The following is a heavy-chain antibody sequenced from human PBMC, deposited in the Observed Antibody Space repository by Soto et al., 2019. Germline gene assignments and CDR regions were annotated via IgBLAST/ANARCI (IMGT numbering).Heavy chain of an antibody. CDR1: GFTFNGSV. J-gene: IGHJ4*02. CDR3: TSSNLYN. Sequence: PGGSLRLSCAASGFTFNGSVIHWVRQASGKGLEWVGRIRTKPNSYETAYVASVRGRFTISRDDSKNTAYLQMNSLKTEDTAVYYCTSSNLYNWGQGTLVTVSS. CDR2: IRTKPNSYET. V-gene: IGHV3-73*01.